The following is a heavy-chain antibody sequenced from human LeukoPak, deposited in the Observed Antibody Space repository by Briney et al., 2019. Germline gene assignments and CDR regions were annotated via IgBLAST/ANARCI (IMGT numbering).Heavy chain of an antibody. CDR3: AKSHPPTVTTEEGEYLQH. CDR1: GFTFTSFG. J-gene: IGHJ1*01. CDR2: ISFDGSNQ. D-gene: IGHD4-17*01. V-gene: IGHV3-30*18. Sequence: PGGPLRLPCASSGFTFTSFGIHWVRPAPTQGLAWGAVISFDGSNQYYAGSVKGRFTIYRENFKNTVYLQMNSLRAEETAVYYCAKSHPPTVTTEEGEYLQHGGQGTLVTVSS.